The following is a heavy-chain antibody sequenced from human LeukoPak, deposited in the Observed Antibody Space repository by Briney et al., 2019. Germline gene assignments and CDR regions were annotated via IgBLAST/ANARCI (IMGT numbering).Heavy chain of an antibody. V-gene: IGHV3-9*01. CDR1: GFTFDDHG. D-gene: IGHD3-9*01. CDR2: ITWNGGSV. CDR3: AKGEILGGLTGWPSK. J-gene: IGHJ4*02. Sequence: GGSLRLSCAASGFTFDDHGMHWVRQPPGKGLEWVSGITWNGGSVGYADSVKGRFTISRDNTKNLLFLYMDSLRAEDAAFYYCAKGEILGGLTGWPSKWGQGTLVTVST.